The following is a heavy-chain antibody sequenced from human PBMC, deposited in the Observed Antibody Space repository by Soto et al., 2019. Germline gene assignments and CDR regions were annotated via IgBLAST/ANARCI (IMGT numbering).Heavy chain of an antibody. CDR2: ISHDGTGK. J-gene: IGHJ4*02. D-gene: IGHD3-22*01. CDR1: GFTFGYFG. Sequence: GGSLRLSCAASGFTFGYFGMSWVRQAPGRGPEWVAVISHDGTGKYYADSVQGRFTISRDNSKNTLDLQMNSLRAEDTAVYYCAKDLSPTMIVVTYPRGGYYFDYWGQGTLVTVSS. CDR3: AKDLSPTMIVVTYPRGGYYFDY. V-gene: IGHV3-30*18.